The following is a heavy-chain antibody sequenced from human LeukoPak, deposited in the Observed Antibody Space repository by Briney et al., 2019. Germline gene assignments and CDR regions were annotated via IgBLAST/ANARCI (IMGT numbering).Heavy chain of an antibody. J-gene: IGHJ6*02. CDR1: GYTFTGYY. V-gene: IGHV1-2*02. D-gene: IGHD2-15*01. CDR2: INPNSGGT. CDR3: ARDVGGAAYYYYYGMDV. Sequence: ASVKVSCKASGYTFTGYYMHWVRQAPGQGLEWMGWINPNSGGTNYAQKLQGRVTMTTDTSTSTAYMELRSLRSDDTAVYYCARDVGGAAYYYYYGMDVWGQGTTVTVSS.